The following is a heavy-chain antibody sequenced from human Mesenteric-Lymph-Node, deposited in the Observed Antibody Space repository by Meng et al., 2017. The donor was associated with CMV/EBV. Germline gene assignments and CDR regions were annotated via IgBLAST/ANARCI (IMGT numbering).Heavy chain of an antibody. CDR1: GYTFTNYG. Sequence: ASVKVSCKASGYTFTNYGISWVRQAPGQGLEWMGWISPYNGNTNYAQKLQGRVTMTTDTSTSTAYMELRSLRSEDTAIYYCTTPHDYYYDSSGSYPDQFYFDYWGQGTQVTVSS. D-gene: IGHD3-22*01. CDR2: ISPYNGNT. J-gene: IGHJ4*02. CDR3: TTPHDYYYDSSGSYPDQFYFDY. V-gene: IGHV1-18*01.